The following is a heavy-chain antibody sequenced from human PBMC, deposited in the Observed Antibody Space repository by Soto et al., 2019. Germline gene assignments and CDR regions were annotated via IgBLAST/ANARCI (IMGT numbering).Heavy chain of an antibody. J-gene: IGHJ4*02. Sequence: GGSLRLSCAASGFTFSSYAMSWVRQAPGKGLEWVSAISGSGGSTYYADSVKGRFTISRDNSKNTLYLQMNSLRAEDTAVYYCAKLPHSVLMVYAIDYWGQGTLVTVSS. CDR1: GFTFSSYA. CDR3: AKLPHSVLMVYAIDY. D-gene: IGHD2-8*01. V-gene: IGHV3-23*01. CDR2: ISGSGGST.